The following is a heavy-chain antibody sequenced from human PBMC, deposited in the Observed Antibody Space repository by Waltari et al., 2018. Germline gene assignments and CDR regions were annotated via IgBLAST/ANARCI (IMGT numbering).Heavy chain of an antibody. CDR2: INHSGST. J-gene: IGHJ4*02. Sequence: QVQLQQWGAGLLKPSETLSLTCAVYGGSFSGYYWSWIRQPPGKGLEWIGEINHSGSTNYHPSLKSRVTISVDTSKNQFSLKLSSVTAADTAVYYCARSWLYYFDYWGQGTLVTVSS. D-gene: IGHD5-12*01. V-gene: IGHV4-34*01. CDR3: ARSWLYYFDY. CDR1: GGSFSGYY.